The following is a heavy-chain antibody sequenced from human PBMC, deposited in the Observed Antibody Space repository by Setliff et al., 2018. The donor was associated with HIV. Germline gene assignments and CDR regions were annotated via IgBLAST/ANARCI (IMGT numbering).Heavy chain of an antibody. V-gene: IGHV4-59*01. CDR1: GDSIGTYH. CDR3: ARARLLGGFLS. CDR2: FYYGGST. J-gene: IGHJ5*02. Sequence: SETLSLTCSVSGDSIGTYHWNWIRQTPGKRLEWIGFFYYGGSTDYNPALKNRVAISVDTSRNRVSLKMTSVTAADTAVYYCARARLLGGFLSWGRGALVTVSS. D-gene: IGHD7-27*01.